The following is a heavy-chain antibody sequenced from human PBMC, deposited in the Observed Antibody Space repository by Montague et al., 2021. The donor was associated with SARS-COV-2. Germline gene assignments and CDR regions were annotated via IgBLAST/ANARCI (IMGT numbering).Heavy chain of an antibody. CDR1: SGSIISSGYY. CDR3: ARGMIRGVTTPFDY. D-gene: IGHD3-10*01. Sequence: SETLSLTCSVSSGSIISSGYYWGWIRQPPGKELEWNGNIYYSGTTXYNPSVQSRGTIFVDTSKNPLSLSLSSVTAADTAVYFCARGMIRGVTTPFDYWGQGSQVTVSS. V-gene: IGHV4-39*02. CDR2: IYYSGTT. J-gene: IGHJ4*02.